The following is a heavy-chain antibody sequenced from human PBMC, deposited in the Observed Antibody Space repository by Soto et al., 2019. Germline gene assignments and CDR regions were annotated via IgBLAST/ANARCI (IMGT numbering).Heavy chain of an antibody. J-gene: IGHJ4*02. V-gene: IGHV3-30-3*01. D-gene: IGHD6-13*01. CDR2: ISYDGSNK. CDR1: GFTFSSYA. CDR3: ARDSFIAAAGPDFDY. Sequence: PGGSLRLSCAASGFTFSSYAMHWVRQAPGKGLEWVAVISYDGSNKYYADSVKGRFTISRDNSKNTLYLQMNSLRAEDTAVYYCARDSFIAAAGPDFDYWGQGTLVTVSS.